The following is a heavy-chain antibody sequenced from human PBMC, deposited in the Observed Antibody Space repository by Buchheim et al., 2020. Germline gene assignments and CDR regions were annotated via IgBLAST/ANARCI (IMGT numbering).Heavy chain of an antibody. CDR2: IYYSGST. V-gene: IGHV4-30-4*01. J-gene: IGHJ5*02. CDR1: GGSISSGYYY. CDR3: ARGVSPGGTGVDNWFDP. D-gene: IGHD3-16*01. Sequence: QVQLQESGPGLVKPSQTLSLTCTVSGGSISSGYYYWSWIRQPPGKGLEWIGYIYYSGSTHYNPSLKSRVTISVDTSKNQFSLKLSSVTAADTAVYYCARGVSPGGTGVDNWFDPWGQGTL.